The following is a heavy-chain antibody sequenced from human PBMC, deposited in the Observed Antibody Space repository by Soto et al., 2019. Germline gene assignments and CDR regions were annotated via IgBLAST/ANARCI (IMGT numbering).Heavy chain of an antibody. CDR1: GFSLITILVG. CDR2: IYWNDDK. Sequence: SGPTLVNPTQTLTLTFTFSGFSLITILVGVGWIRQPPGKALEWLALIYWNDDKRYSPSLKSRLTITKDTSKNQVVLTMTNMDPVDTATYYCAHKVVPTYFDPWGQGTLVTVSS. J-gene: IGHJ5*02. V-gene: IGHV2-5*01. CDR3: AHKVVPTYFDP. D-gene: IGHD2-2*01.